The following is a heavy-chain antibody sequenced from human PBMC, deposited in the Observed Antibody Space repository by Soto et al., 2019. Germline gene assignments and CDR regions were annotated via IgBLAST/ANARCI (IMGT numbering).Heavy chain of an antibody. V-gene: IGHV4-34*01. J-gene: IGHJ4*02. CDR3: ARIPGYCSSTSCYKFDY. CDR1: GGSFSGYY. D-gene: IGHD2-2*02. CDR2: INHSGST. Sequence: SETLSLTCAVYGGSFSGYYWSWIRQPPGKGLEWIGEINHSGSTNYNPSLKSRVTISVDTSKNQFSLKLSSVTAADTAVYYCARIPGYCSSTSCYKFDYWGQGTLVTVSS.